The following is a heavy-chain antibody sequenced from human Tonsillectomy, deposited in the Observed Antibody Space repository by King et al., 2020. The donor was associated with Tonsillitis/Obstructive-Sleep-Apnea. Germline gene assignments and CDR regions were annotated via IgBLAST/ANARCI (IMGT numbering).Heavy chain of an antibody. J-gene: IGHJ6*04. D-gene: IGHD6-13*01. CDR2: INSDGSTT. CDR3: ARDDWAAAGLPLDV. V-gene: IGHV3-74*01. CDR1: GFTFSRYW. Sequence: VQLVESGGGLVQPGGSLRLSCAASGFTFSRYWMHWVRQAPGKGLVWVSRINSDGSTTSYADSVKGRFTISRDNAKNTLYLQMNSLREDTAVYYCARDDWAAAGLPLDVWGKGTTVTVSS.